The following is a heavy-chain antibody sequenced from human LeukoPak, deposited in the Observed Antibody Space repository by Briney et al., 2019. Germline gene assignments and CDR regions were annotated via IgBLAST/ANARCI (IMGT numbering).Heavy chain of an antibody. CDR3: ARPNRAAGTSAFDI. CDR1: GYSFTNYW. J-gene: IGHJ3*02. CDR2: IYPSDSDT. Sequence: GESLKISCKGSGYSFTNYWIGWVRQMPGKGLEWMGFIYPSDSDTRYSPSFQGQVTISADKSISTAYLQWSSLKASDTAMYYCARPNRAAGTSAFDIWGQGTMVTVSS. D-gene: IGHD6-13*01. V-gene: IGHV5-51*01.